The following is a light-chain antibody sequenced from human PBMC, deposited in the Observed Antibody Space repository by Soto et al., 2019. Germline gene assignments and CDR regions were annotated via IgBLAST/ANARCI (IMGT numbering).Light chain of an antibody. CDR1: QSIASTF. J-gene: IGKJ2*01. CDR3: QQYDKSLYT. V-gene: IGKV3-20*01. Sequence: ENVLTQSPGTLSLSPGERATLSCRASQSIASTFLAWYQQKPGQAPRLLIYAASSRATGIPDRFSGSGSGTDFTLAISRLEHEDFAVYYCQQYDKSLYTFGQGTKLEIK. CDR2: AAS.